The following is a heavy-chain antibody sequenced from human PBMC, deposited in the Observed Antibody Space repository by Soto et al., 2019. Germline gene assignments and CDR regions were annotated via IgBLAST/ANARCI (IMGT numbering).Heavy chain of an antibody. CDR3: ARVPTTVSTHSMDV. D-gene: IGHD4-4*01. CDR1: GFTFSSYW. J-gene: IGHJ6*02. CDR2: INPDGSTT. V-gene: IGHV3-74*01. Sequence: QPGGSLRLSCAASGFTFSSYWMHWVRQAPGEGLMWVSRINPDGSTTSYADSVKGRFTIXXXXXXXXXXXXMNXXRVEDTAVYYCARVPTTVSTHSMDVWGQGTTVTAP.